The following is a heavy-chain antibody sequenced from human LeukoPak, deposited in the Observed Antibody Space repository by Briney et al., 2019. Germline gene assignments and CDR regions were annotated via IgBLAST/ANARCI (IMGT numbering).Heavy chain of an antibody. V-gene: IGHV4-61*02. CDR1: GGSISSGNYY. J-gene: IGHJ5*02. CDR2: IYTSGST. D-gene: IGHD3-10*01. CDR3: ARRADYGSNWFDP. Sequence: SQTLSLTCTVSGGSISSGNYYWSWIRQPAGKGLEWIGLIYTSGSTNYNPSLKSRVTISLDTSENQFSLKLNSVTAADTAVYYCARRADYGSNWFDPWGQGTLVTVSS.